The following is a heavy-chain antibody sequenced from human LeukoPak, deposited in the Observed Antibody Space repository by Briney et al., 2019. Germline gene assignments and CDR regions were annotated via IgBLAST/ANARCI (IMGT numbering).Heavy chain of an antibody. CDR3: ARSIVVVLAAEFFVYYMDV. Sequence: GESLKISCKGSGYSFTSYWIGWVRQMPGKGLEWMGIIYPGDSDTRYSPSFQGQVTISADKSISTAYLQWSSLKASDTAMYYCARSIVVVLAAEFFVYYMDVWGKGTTVTVSS. J-gene: IGHJ6*03. V-gene: IGHV5-51*01. CDR1: GYSFTSYW. D-gene: IGHD2-2*01. CDR2: IYPGDSDT.